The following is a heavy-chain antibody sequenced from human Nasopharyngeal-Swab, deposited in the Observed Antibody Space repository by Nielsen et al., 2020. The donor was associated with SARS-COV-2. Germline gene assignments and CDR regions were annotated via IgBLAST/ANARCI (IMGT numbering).Heavy chain of an antibody. CDR2: IIPIFGTA. V-gene: IGHV1-69*06. J-gene: IGHJ6*03. CDR3: ARDRAYSGSYMDV. D-gene: IGHD5-12*01. Sequence: WVRQAPGQGLEWMGGIIPIFGTANYAQKFRGRVTITADKSTSTAYMELSSLRSEDTAVYYCARDRAYSGSYMDVWGKGTTVTVSS.